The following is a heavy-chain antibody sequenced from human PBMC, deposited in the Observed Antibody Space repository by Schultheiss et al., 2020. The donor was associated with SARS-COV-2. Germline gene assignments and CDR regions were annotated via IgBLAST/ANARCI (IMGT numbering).Heavy chain of an antibody. D-gene: IGHD3-3*01. CDR3: ARSPNYDFWSGLMYYFDY. CDR2: ISGSGGST. V-gene: IGHV3-23*01. J-gene: IGHJ4*02. Sequence: GGSLRLSCAASGFTFSSYWMSWVRQAPGKGLEWVSAISGSGGSTYYADSVKGRFTISRHNSKNTLYLQMNSLRAEDTAVYYCARSPNYDFWSGLMYYFDYWGQGTLVTVSS. CDR1: GFTFSSYW.